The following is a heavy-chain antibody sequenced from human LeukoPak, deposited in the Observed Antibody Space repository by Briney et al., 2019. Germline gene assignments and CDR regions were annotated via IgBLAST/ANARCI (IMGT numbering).Heavy chain of an antibody. J-gene: IGHJ6*02. CDR1: GFTLSDHY. V-gene: IGHV3-30-3*01. D-gene: IGHD6-19*01. CDR3: AGLGPLDSSGWYVRYYYYYGMDV. Sequence: GGSLRLSCAASGFTLSDHYMHWVRQAPGKGLEWVAVISYDGSNKYYADSVKGRFTISRDNSKNTLYLQMNSLRAEDTAVYYCAGLGPLDSSGWYVRYYYYYGMDVWGQGTTVTVSS. CDR2: ISYDGSNK.